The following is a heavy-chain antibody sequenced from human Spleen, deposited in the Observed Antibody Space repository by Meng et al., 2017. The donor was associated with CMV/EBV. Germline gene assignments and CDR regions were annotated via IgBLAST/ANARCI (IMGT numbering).Heavy chain of an antibody. CDR2: INPHSGGA. D-gene: IGHD3-22*01. CDR1: GFTFTGYY. Sequence: KAFGFTFTGYYISWVRQAPGQGLEWMGRINPHSGGAKYAQRFQGRVTMSRDTSISTAYMELSGLTSDDTALYYCAREDYFDGSGVDYWGQGTLVTVSS. CDR3: AREDYFDGSGVDY. J-gene: IGHJ4*02. V-gene: IGHV1-2*06.